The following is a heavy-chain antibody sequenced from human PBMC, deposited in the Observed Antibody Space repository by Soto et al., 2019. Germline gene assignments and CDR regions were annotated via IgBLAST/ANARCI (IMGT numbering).Heavy chain of an antibody. CDR3: ARVKTDGAFDI. V-gene: IGHV4-59*12. CDR2: IYYSGST. CDR1: GGSISSYY. Sequence: SSETLSLTCTVSGGSISSYYWSWIRQPPGKGLEWIGYIYYSGSTNYNPSLKSRVTISVDTSKNQFSLQLNSVTPEDTAVYYCARVKTDGAFDIWGQGTMVTVSS. J-gene: IGHJ3*02.